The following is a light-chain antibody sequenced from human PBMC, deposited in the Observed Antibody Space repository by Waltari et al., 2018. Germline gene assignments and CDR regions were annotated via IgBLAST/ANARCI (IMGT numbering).Light chain of an antibody. J-gene: IGKJ4*01. Sequence: DIVMTQSPDPLAVSLGERATINCKSSQSVFHSSDSKNYLTWYQQKPGQPPKLLSYWASTRQSGVPDRFSGSGSGTDFTLTISSLQAEDVALYYCQQHYSSPLTFGGGTKVEIQ. CDR2: WAS. CDR1: QSVFHSSDSKNY. CDR3: QQHYSSPLT. V-gene: IGKV4-1*01.